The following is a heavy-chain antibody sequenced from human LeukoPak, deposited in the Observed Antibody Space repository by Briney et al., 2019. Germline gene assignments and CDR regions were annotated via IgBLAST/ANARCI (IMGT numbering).Heavy chain of an antibody. Sequence: GGSLRLSCAASGFTFSNYWMSWVRQAPGKGLEWVANIKQGGSNKYYVDSVKGRFTISRDNAKNSLYLQMNSLRAEDTAIYFCARDVWTYYDSWSGYSDFWGQGTLVTVSS. D-gene: IGHD3-3*01. CDR2: IKQGGSNK. J-gene: IGHJ4*02. CDR1: GFTFSNYW. V-gene: IGHV3-7*05. CDR3: ARDVWTYYDSWSGYSDF.